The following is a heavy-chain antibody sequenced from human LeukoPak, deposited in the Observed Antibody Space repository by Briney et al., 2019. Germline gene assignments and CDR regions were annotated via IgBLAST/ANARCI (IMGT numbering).Heavy chain of an antibody. CDR1: GFTFSGHW. CDR2: INQGGSDK. Sequence: PGGSLRLSCAASGFTFSGHWMSWVRQAPGKGLEWVANINQGGSDKYYVDSVKGRFTISRDNANNLLYLQMNSLRGEDTAVHYCTRDRSRAEDDWGQGTLVTVSS. V-gene: IGHV3-7*01. D-gene: IGHD1-14*01. J-gene: IGHJ4*02. CDR3: TRDRSRAEDD.